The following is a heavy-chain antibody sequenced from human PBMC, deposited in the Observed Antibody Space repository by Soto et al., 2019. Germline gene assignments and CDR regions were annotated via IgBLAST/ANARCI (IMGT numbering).Heavy chain of an antibody. Sequence: GGSLRLSCAAAGFSFSSYWMSWVRQAPGKGLEWVANIKQGGTEKYYVDSVKGRFAISRDNAKNSLYLQMNSLRAEDTAVYYCARSGVCSGPNSYAGLDYGGEGPLVTVSS. J-gene: IGHJ4*02. CDR1: GFSFSSYW. V-gene: IGHV3-7*05. CDR3: ARSGVCSGPNSYAGLDY. CDR2: IKQGGTEK. D-gene: IGHD2-2*01.